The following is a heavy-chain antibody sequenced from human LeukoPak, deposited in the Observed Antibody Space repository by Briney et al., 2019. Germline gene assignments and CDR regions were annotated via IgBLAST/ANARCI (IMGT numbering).Heavy chain of an antibody. CDR2: ISYDGSNK. D-gene: IGHD3-16*01. Sequence: GGSLRLSCAASGFTFSSYGMHWVRQAPGKGLEWVAVISYDGSNKYYADSVKGRFTISRDNSKNTLYLQMNSLRAEDTAVYYCARGVWWDFNYYVDFWGNGAPVTVSS. V-gene: IGHV3-30*03. CDR1: GFTFSSYG. J-gene: IGHJ6*03. CDR3: ARGVWWDFNYYVDF.